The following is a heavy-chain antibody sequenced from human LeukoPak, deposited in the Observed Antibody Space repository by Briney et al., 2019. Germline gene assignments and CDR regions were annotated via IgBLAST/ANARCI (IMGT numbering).Heavy chain of an antibody. CDR1: GFTFNNYA. CDR3: AKKSYYYYGMDV. V-gene: IGHV3-23*01. J-gene: IGHJ6*02. Sequence: PGGSLRLSCAASGFTFNNYAMSWVRQAPGKGLEWVSAISGSGGTTYYADSVKGRFTFSRDNAKNSLYLQMNSLRAEDTALYYCAKKSYYYYGMDVWGQGTTVTVSS. CDR2: ISGSGGTT.